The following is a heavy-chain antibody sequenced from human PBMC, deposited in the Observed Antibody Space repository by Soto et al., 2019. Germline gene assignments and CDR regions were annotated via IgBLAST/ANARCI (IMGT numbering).Heavy chain of an antibody. V-gene: IGHV1-69*01. D-gene: IGHD6-13*01. Sequence: QVQLVQSGAEVKKPGSSVKVSCKASGGTFSSYAISWVRQAPGQGLEWMGGIIPIFGTANYAQKFQGRVTITADESTSTAHMELSSLTSKDTAVYYCARAIAAAATGSFDIWGQGTMVTVSS. CDR1: GGTFSSYA. CDR2: IIPIFGTA. J-gene: IGHJ3*02. CDR3: ARAIAAAATGSFDI.